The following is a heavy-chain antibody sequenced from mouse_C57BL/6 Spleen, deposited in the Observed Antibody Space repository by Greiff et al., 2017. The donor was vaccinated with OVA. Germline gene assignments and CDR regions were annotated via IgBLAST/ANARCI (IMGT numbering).Heavy chain of an antibody. J-gene: IGHJ4*01. CDR3: TRRAYGSSYYAMDY. CDR1: GYTFTDYE. D-gene: IGHD2-10*02. Sequence: VQGVESGAELVRPGASVTLSCKASGYTFTDYEMHWVKQTPVHGLEWIGAIDPETGGTAYNQKFKGKAILTADKSSSTAYMELRSLTSEDSAVYYCTRRAYGSSYYAMDYWGQGTSVTVSS. CDR2: IDPETGGT. V-gene: IGHV1-15*01.